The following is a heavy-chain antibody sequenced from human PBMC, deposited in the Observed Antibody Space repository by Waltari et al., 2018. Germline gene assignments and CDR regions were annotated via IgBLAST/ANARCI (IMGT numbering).Heavy chain of an antibody. V-gene: IGHV1-2*02. CDR3: ARGQVGYCSSTSCLGPPYYYYYMDV. CDR2: INPNSGGT. CDR1: GYTFTGYY. J-gene: IGHJ6*03. D-gene: IGHD2-2*01. Sequence: QVQLVQSGAEVKKPGASVKVSCKASGYTFTGYYMHWVRQAPGQGLEWMGWINPNSGGTNDAQKFQGRVTMTRDTSISTAYMELSRLRSDDTAVYYCARGQVGYCSSTSCLGPPYYYYYMDVWGKGTTVTISS.